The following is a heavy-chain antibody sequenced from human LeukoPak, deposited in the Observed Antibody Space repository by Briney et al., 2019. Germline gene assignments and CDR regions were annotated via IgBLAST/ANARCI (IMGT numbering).Heavy chain of an antibody. CDR3: ARESGIAAALDL. V-gene: IGHV3-7*01. CDR1: GFTFSSYW. D-gene: IGHD6-13*01. CDR2: IKQDGSEK. Sequence: GGSLRLSCADSGFTFSSYWMSWVRQAPGKGLEWVANIKQDGSEKYYVDSVKGRFTISRDNAKNSLFLQMNSLRAEDTAVYYCARESGIAAALDLWGQGTLVTVSS. J-gene: IGHJ5*02.